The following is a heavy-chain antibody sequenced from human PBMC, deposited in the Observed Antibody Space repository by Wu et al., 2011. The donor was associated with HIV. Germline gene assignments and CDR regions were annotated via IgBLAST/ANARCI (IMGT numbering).Heavy chain of an antibody. D-gene: IGHD6-19*01. Sequence: GTSAAMLSAGATGPGQGLEWMEGSSLSLVQQTTHRNSRAESRFTAVESTSTAYMELSSLRSEDTAVYYCARVPSSQWLAPRAFDIWGQGTMVTVSS. CDR2: SSLSLVQ. J-gene: IGHJ3*02. V-gene: IGHV1-69*01. CDR1: GTSAAML. CDR3: ARVPSSQWLAPRAFDI.